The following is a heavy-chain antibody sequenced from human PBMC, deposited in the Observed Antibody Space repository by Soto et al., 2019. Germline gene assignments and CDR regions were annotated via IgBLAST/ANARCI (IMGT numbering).Heavy chain of an antibody. V-gene: IGHV3-73*02. CDR3: TARRDWTAVDPLEY. D-gene: IGHD5-18*01. J-gene: IGHJ4*02. CDR2: IRNKGNNYAT. CDR1: GFTFSDSA. Sequence: EVQLVESGGGLVQPGGSLKVSCAASGFTFSDSAMHWVRQASGKGLEWVGRIRNKGNNYATAYTASGKGRFTISRDDSKNTVYLQMNSLKIDDTAVYYCTARRDWTAVDPLEYWGLGTLVTVSS.